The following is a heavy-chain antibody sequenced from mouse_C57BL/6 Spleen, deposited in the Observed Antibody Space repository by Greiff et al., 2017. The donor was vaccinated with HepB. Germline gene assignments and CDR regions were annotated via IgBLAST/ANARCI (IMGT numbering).Heavy chain of an antibody. Sequence: VQLQQSGPELVKPGASVKISCKASGYTFTDYYMDWVKQSHGKSLEWIGDINPNNGGTIYNQKFKGKATLTVDKSSSTAYMELRSLTSEDTSVYSCAREGDYYFDYWGQGTTLTVSS. D-gene: IGHD3-3*01. CDR3: AREGDYYFDY. J-gene: IGHJ2*01. CDR2: INPNNGGT. V-gene: IGHV1-18*01. CDR1: GYTFTDYY.